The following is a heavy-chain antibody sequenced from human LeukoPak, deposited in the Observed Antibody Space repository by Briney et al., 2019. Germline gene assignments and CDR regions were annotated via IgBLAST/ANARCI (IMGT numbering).Heavy chain of an antibody. Sequence: KPSETLSLTCTVSGGSISSSSYYWGWIRQPPGKGLEWIGSIYYSGSTYYNPSLKSRVTISVDTSKNQFSLKLSSVTAADTAVYYCARGARFGFDYWGQGTLVTVSS. CDR3: ARGARFGFDY. V-gene: IGHV4-39*07. D-gene: IGHD3-16*01. CDR1: GGSISSSSYY. J-gene: IGHJ4*02. CDR2: IYYSGST.